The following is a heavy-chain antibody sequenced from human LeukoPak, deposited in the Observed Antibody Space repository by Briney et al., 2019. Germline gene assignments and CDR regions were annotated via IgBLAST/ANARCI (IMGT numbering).Heavy chain of an antibody. J-gene: IGHJ4*02. D-gene: IGHD6-6*01. CDR3: ARDSGYSSSSDGDY. CDR2: IGTAGDT. V-gene: IGHV3-13*01. CDR1: GFTFSSYD. Sequence: PGGSPRLSCAASGFTFSSYDMHWVRQATGKGLEWVSAIGTAGDTYYPGSVKGRFTISRENAKNSLYLQMNSLRAGDTAVYYCARDSGYSSSSDGDYWGQGTLVTVSS.